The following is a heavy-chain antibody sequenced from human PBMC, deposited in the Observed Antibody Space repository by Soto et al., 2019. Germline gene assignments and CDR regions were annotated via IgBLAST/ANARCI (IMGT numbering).Heavy chain of an antibody. CDR3: AKDIIAAAGSDY. J-gene: IGHJ4*02. D-gene: IGHD6-13*01. Sequence: GGSLTLSCAASVITFDDYTMHWARQAPGKGLEWVSLISWDGGSTYYADSVKGRFTISRDNSKNSLYLQMNSLRTEDTALYYCAKDIIAAAGSDYWGQGTLVTVSS. V-gene: IGHV3-43*01. CDR1: VITFDDYT. CDR2: ISWDGGST.